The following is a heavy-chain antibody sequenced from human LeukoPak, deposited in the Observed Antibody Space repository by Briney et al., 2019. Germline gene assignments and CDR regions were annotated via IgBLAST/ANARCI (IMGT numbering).Heavy chain of an antibody. CDR3: AKPGIAAAGELNFQH. Sequence: GGSLRLSCAASGFTFSSYGMHWVRQAPGKGREGVAFIRYDGSNKYYADPVKGGFTISRDNSKNTLYLQMNSLRAEDTAVYYCAKPGIAAAGELNFQHWGQGTLVTVSS. CDR2: IRYDGSNK. V-gene: IGHV3-30*02. J-gene: IGHJ1*01. D-gene: IGHD6-13*01. CDR1: GFTFSSYG.